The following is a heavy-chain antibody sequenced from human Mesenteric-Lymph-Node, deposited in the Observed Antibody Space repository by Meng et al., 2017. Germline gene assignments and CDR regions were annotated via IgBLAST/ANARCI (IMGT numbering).Heavy chain of an antibody. V-gene: IGHV4-4*02. Sequence: LQLDESVQWLVKPSGTLSRPCGVSGGSSSSSYWWTWVRQSPGKGLEWIGEMYHSGTTNYNPSLKSRVTISMGKSNNQLSLKLNSVTAADTAVYYCATQESRDGHNPYWGQGTLVTVSS. D-gene: IGHD5-24*01. CDR3: ATQESRDGHNPY. CDR1: GGSSSSSYW. J-gene: IGHJ4*02. CDR2: MYHSGTT.